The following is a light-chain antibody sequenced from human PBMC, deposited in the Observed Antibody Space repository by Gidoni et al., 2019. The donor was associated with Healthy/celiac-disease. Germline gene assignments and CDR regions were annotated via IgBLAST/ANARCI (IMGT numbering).Light chain of an antibody. CDR1: QSVSSN. Sequence: EIVMTHSPATLSVSPGERATLSCRASQSVSSNLAWYQQKPGQAPRLLIYGASTRATGIPARFSGSGSGTEFTLTIRRLQSEDFAVYYCQQYNNWPPLTFGGGTKVEFK. CDR2: GAS. CDR3: QQYNNWPPLT. J-gene: IGKJ4*01. V-gene: IGKV3-15*01.